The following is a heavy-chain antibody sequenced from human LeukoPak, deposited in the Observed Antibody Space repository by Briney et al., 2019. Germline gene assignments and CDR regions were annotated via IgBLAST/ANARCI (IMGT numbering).Heavy chain of an antibody. Sequence: GRSLRLSCAVSGFTFDDYAMHWVRQVPGKGLEWVSGINWNSDSIGYADSVKGRFTTSRHNAKNSLYLQMNSLRAEDTAFYYCAINGGGDSGYGNFDYWGQGALVTVSS. V-gene: IGHV3-9*01. CDR2: INWNSDSI. D-gene: IGHD5-12*01. CDR1: GFTFDDYA. J-gene: IGHJ4*02. CDR3: AINGGGDSGYGNFDY.